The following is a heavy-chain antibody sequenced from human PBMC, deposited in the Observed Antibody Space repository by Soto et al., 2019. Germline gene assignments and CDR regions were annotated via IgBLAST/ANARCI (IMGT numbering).Heavy chain of an antibody. V-gene: IGHV1-18*01. Sequence: ASVKVSCKASGYTFTSYGISWVRQAPGQGLEWMGWISAHNGNTKYEQKLQGRVTMTTDTSTSTAYMELRSLRAEDTAIYYCAKAGGSGSYYAERDYYFDYWGQGTLVTVSS. CDR2: ISAHNGNT. CDR1: GYTFTSYG. D-gene: IGHD3-10*01. CDR3: AKAGGSGSYYAERDYYFDY. J-gene: IGHJ4*02.